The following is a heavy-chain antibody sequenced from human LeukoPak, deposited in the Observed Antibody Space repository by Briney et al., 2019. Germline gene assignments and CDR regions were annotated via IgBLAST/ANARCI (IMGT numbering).Heavy chain of an antibody. CDR3: VSIGSGSYSPARYYYYYMDV. Sequence: GGSLRLSCAASGFTFSSYGMHWVRQAPGKGLEWVAFIRYDGSNKYYADSVKGRFTISRDNSKNTLYLQMNSLRAEDTAVYYCVSIGSGSYSPARYYYYYMDVWGKGTTVTISS. V-gene: IGHV3-30*02. CDR1: GFTFSSYG. J-gene: IGHJ6*03. D-gene: IGHD3-10*01. CDR2: IRYDGSNK.